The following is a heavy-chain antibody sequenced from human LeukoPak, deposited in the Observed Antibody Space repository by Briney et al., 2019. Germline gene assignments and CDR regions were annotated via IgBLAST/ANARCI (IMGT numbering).Heavy chain of an antibody. CDR1: GFTFSSYG. CDR3: ARDRFPHDDAHYGMDV. V-gene: IGHV3-48*04. J-gene: IGHJ6*02. CDR2: ISSSGTTI. Sequence: GGSLRLFCTASGFTFSSYGFNWARQAPGKGLEWVSYISSSGTTIQYADSVEGRFTISRDNAKNSLYLQMNSLRAEDTAVYYCARDRFPHDDAHYGMDVWGQGTTVTVSS. D-gene: IGHD3-16*01.